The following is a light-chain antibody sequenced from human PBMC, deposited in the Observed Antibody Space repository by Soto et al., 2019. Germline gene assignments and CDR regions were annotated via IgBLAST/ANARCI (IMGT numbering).Light chain of an antibody. CDR3: QHRVNWPT. V-gene: IGKV3-11*01. CDR1: QSVSNY. J-gene: IGKJ4*02. Sequence: EIVLTQSPATLSLSPGERATLSCRASQSVSNYLGWYQQKSGQAPRLLISDVSKRATGIPVRVSGSGFGTDFPLPISSLGPEDCDVYYCQHRVNWPTFGGGTKVAFK. CDR2: DVS.